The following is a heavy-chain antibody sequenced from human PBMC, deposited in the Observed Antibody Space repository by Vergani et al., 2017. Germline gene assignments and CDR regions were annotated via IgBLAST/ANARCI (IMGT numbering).Heavy chain of an antibody. J-gene: IGHJ4*02. CDR1: GFTFSSYS. Sequence: EVQLVESGGGLVKPGGSLRLSCAASGFTFSSYSMNWVRQAPGKGLGWVSSISSSSSNIYYAVSVKGRFTISRDNPKNSLYLPMNSLRAEDTAVYYCARGIRGGSYYGTDFFDYWGQGTLVTVSS. V-gene: IGHV3-21*01. D-gene: IGHD1-26*01. CDR2: ISSSSSNI. CDR3: ARGIRGGSYYGTDFFDY.